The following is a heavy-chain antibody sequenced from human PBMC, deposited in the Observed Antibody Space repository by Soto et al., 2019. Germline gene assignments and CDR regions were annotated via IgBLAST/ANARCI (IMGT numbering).Heavy chain of an antibody. D-gene: IGHD2-21*01. CDR2: ISAYNGNT. V-gene: IGHV1-18*01. J-gene: IGHJ6*02. Sequence: QIQLVQSGGEVKKPGASVKVSCKSSGYKFISHSITWVRQAPGQGLEWMGRISAYNGNTNYAQKLQGRVTMTTDTSTNTAYMELRSLRSDDTAVYYCARGAFCGGAPGCRDMDVWGQGTTVTFSS. CDR1: GYKFISHS. CDR3: ARGAFCGGAPGCRDMDV.